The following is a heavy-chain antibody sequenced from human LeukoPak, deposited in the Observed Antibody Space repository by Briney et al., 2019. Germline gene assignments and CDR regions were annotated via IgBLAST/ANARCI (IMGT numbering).Heavy chain of an antibody. CDR3: TRSVGAMVTNFDY. J-gene: IGHJ4*02. V-gene: IGHV7-4-1*02. CDR1: GYTFTSYA. Sequence: ASVTVSCKASGYTFTSYAKNWVRQAPGQGLEWMGWINTNTGNPTYAQGFTGRFVFSLDTSVSTAYLQISSLKAEDTAVYYCTRSVGAMVTNFDYWGQGTLVTVSS. CDR2: INTNTGNP. D-gene: IGHD5-18*01.